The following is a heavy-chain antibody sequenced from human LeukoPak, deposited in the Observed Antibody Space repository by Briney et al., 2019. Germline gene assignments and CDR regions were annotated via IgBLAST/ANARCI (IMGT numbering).Heavy chain of an antibody. V-gene: IGHV4-34*01. D-gene: IGHD2-8*01. CDR3: ARMVGQDWFDL. CDR1: GGSFSGYY. Sequence: PSETLSLTCAVYGGSFSGYYWSWIRQPPGKGLEWIGEINHSGSTNYNPSLKSRVTISVDTSKNQFSLKLSSVTAADTAVYYCARMVGQDWFDLWGQGTLVTVSS. CDR2: INHSGST. J-gene: IGHJ5*02.